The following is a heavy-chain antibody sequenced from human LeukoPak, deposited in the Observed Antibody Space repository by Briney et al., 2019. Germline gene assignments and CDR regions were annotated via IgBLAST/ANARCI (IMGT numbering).Heavy chain of an antibody. CDR3: AKVPSDSSGYYYLN. J-gene: IGHJ4*02. D-gene: IGHD3-22*01. CDR1: GFTFSSHA. CDR2: ITSSGGTT. Sequence: PGGSLRLSCAAPGFTFSSHAMSWVRQAPGKGLEGVSAITSSGGTTYFADSVKGRFTISRDNSKNTLYLQMNSLRADDTAVYYCAKVPSDSSGYYYLNWGQGALVTVSS. V-gene: IGHV3-23*01.